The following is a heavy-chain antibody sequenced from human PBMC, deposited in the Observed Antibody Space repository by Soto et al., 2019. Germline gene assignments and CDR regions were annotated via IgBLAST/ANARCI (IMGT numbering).Heavy chain of an antibody. CDR2: IYYSGST. CDR1: GGSISSYY. J-gene: IGHJ5*02. Sequence: SETLSLTCTVSGGSISSYYWSWIRQPPGKGLEWIGYIYYSGSTNYNPSLKSRVTISVDTSKNQFSLKLSSVTAADTAVYYCARVAGIPDGWFDPWGQGTLVTVSS. V-gene: IGHV4-59*01. D-gene: IGHD1-20*01. CDR3: ARVAGIPDGWFDP.